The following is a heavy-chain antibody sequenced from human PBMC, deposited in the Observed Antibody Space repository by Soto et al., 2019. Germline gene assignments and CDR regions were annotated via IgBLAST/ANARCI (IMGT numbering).Heavy chain of an antibody. Sequence: GGSLRLSCAASGFTVSSNYMSWVRQAPGKGLEWVSVINSGGSTYYADSVKGRFTISRDNSKNTLHLQMNSLRAEDTAVYYCAKAIWRGYWSVDYWGQGTLVTVSS. J-gene: IGHJ4*02. CDR1: GFTVSSNY. CDR3: AKAIWRGYWSVDY. V-gene: IGHV3-53*01. CDR2: INSGGST. D-gene: IGHD3-3*01.